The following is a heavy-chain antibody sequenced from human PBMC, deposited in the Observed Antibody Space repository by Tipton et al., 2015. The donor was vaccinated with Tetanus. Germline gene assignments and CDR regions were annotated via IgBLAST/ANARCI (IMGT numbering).Heavy chain of an antibody. J-gene: IGHJ4*02. D-gene: IGHD1-7*01. Sequence: QSGPEVKKPGSSVKVSCKASGGTFGEYAFAWVRQAPGQGLEYMGGIIPVFGTSSYAQNFQGRVAITADESTNAVHSEVFSLRSEDTAVYFCARQSASWNFYFDYWGQGTLVIVSS. CDR3: ARQSASWNFYFDY. V-gene: IGHV1-69*01. CDR2: IIPVFGTS. CDR1: GGTFGEYA.